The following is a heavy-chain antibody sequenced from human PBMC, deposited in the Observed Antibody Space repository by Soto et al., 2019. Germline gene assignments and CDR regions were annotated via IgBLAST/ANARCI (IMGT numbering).Heavy chain of an antibody. J-gene: IGHJ6*02. Sequence: QVQLVQSGAEVKKPGSSVKVSCKASGGTFSSYAISWVRQAPGQGLEWMGGINPNSGGTNYAQKFQGRVTMTRDTSISTAYMELSRLRSDDTAVYYCATGTTPYYYGMDVWGQGTTVTVSS. CDR2: INPNSGGT. V-gene: IGHV1-2*02. CDR3: ATGTTPYYYGMDV. CDR1: GGTFSSYA. D-gene: IGHD1-7*01.